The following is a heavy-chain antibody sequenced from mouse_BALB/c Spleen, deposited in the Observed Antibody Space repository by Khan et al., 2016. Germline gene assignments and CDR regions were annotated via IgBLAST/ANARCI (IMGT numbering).Heavy chain of an antibody. D-gene: IGHD2-1*01. CDR2: INPDTITL. J-gene: IGHJ2*01. CDR1: GFDFSRYW. CDR3: GRGNYVPGSLDY. Sequence: EVKLLESGGGLVQPGGSLKLSCAASGFDFSRYWMSWVRQAPGKGLEWIGEINPDTITLDYAPSLKDKFIISRDNAKNTLYLQMSKVRSEDTALCYSGRGNYVPGSLDYWGQGTTLTVSS. V-gene: IGHV4-1*02.